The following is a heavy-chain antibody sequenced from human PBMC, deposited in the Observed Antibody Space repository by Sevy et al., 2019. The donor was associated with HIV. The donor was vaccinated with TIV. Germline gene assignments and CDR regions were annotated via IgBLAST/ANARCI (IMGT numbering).Heavy chain of an antibody. CDR1: GFAFSDYY. V-gene: IGHV3-11*01. Sequence: GGSLRLSCAASGFAFSDYYMSWIRQAPGKGLEWLSYISETGDIINYADSVKGRFTISRDNAKNSVFLQVNRLRAEETAMYYCAREDAFDMWGQGTMVTVSS. CDR3: AREDAFDM. CDR2: ISETGDII. J-gene: IGHJ3*02.